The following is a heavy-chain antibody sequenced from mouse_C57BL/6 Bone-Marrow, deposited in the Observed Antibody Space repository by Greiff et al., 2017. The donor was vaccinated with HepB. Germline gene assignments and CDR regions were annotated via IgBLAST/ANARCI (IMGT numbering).Heavy chain of an antibody. J-gene: IGHJ4*01. V-gene: IGHV5-2*01. CDR2: INSDGGST. Sequence: EVKLMESGGGLVQPGESLKLSCESNEYEFPSHDMSWVRKTPEKRLELVAAINSDGGSTYYPDTMERRFIISRDNTKKTLYLQMSSLRSEDTALYYCARPDYPRTAMDYWGQGTSVTVSS. CDR1: EYEFPSHD. CDR3: ARPDYPRTAMDY. D-gene: IGHD5-5*01.